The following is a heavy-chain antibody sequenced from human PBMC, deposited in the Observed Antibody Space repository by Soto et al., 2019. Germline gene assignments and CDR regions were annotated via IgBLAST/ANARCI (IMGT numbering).Heavy chain of an antibody. CDR2: ISYDGSNK. J-gene: IGHJ1*01. V-gene: IGHV3-30*18. CDR1: GFTFSSYG. D-gene: IGHD6-13*01. CDR3: AKDRQQLVPAEYFQH. Sequence: QVQLVESGGGVVQLGRSLRLSCAASGFTFSSYGMHWVRQAPGKGLEWVAVISYDGSNKYYADSVKGRFTISRDNSKNTLYLQMNSLRAEDTAVYYCAKDRQQLVPAEYFQHWGQGTLVTVSS.